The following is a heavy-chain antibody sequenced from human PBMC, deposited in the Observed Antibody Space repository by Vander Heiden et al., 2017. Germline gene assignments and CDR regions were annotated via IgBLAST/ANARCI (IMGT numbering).Heavy chain of an antibody. J-gene: IGHJ4*02. V-gene: IGHV3-23*01. CDR2: INFSTGNI. CDR1: RFTFSSSA. D-gene: IGHD6-19*01. CDR3: AKLISYSGWPFEY. Sequence: EVQLLESGGGLVQPGGSLRPFCSHTRFTFSSSAMSWVRQAPGKGLEWVAVINFSTGNIYYADYVKGRFTVSRDNSKNTLYLQMNSLRAEDTAVYYCAKLISYSGWPFEYWGQGTLVTVSS.